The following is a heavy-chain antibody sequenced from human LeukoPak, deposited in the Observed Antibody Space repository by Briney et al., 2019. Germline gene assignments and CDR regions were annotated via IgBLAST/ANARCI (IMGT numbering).Heavy chain of an antibody. V-gene: IGHV3-43*02. D-gene: IGHD3-22*01. CDR1: GFTFDGYA. CDR2: ISGDGGST. CDR3: GKTTYYYDSSGYYPYWYFDL. Sequence: GGSLRLSCSASGFTFDGYAMHWVRQAPGKGLEWVSLISGDGGSTYYADSVKGRFTISRDNSKNSLYLQMNSLRTEDTALYYCGKTTYYYDSSGYYPYWYFDLWGRGTLVTVSS. J-gene: IGHJ2*01.